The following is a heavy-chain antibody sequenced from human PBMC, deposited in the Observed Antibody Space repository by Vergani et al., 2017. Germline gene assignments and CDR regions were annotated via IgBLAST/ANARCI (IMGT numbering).Heavy chain of an antibody. V-gene: IGHV3-30-3*01. D-gene: IGHD7-27*01. CDR1: GFTFSSYA. CDR3: ARGLGINYFDY. CDR2: ISYDGSNK. Sequence: QVQLVESGGGVVQPGRSLRLSCAASGFTFSSYAMHWVRQAPGKGLEWVAVISYDGSNKYYADSVKGRFTISRDNSKNTLYLQMNSLRAEDTAVYYYARGLGINYFDYWGQGTLVTVSS. J-gene: IGHJ4*02.